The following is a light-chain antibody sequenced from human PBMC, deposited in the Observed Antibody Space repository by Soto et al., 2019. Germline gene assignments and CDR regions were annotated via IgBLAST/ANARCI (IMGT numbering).Light chain of an antibody. V-gene: IGKV3-15*01. CDR2: GAS. CDR1: QSISNN. CDR3: QQYNNWPRT. J-gene: IGKJ1*01. Sequence: EIVMTQSPDTLSASPGERATLSCRASQSISNNLAWYQQKPGQAPRLLIYGASTRATGIPARFSGSESGTEFTLSISSLQSEDFAVYYCQQYNNWPRTFGQGTKVEIK.